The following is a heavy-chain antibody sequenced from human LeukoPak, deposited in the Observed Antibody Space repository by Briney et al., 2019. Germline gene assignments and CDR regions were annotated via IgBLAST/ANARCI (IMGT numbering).Heavy chain of an antibody. CDR3: AKGSGSATDYYDSSGYPHDAFDI. V-gene: IGHV3-33*06. J-gene: IGHJ3*02. CDR2: IWYDGSNK. D-gene: IGHD3-22*01. CDR1: GFTFSSYG. Sequence: GGSLRLSCAASGFTFSSYGMHWVRQAPGKGLEWVAVIWYDGSNKYYADSVKGRFTISRDNSKNTLYLQMNSLRAEDTAVYYCAKGSGSATDYYDSSGYPHDAFDIWGQGTMVTVSS.